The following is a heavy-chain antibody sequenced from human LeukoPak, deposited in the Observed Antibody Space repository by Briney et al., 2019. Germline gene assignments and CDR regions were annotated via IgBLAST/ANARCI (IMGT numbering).Heavy chain of an antibody. V-gene: IGHV4-34*01. D-gene: IGHD3-22*01. Sequence: SETLSLTCALYGGSFSGYYWSWIRQPPGHGLEWIGEINHSGSTKYNPSLKSRVTISVDTSKNQFSLKLSSVTAANTAVYYCARLKVYDSSAYYFNDYWGQGTLVTVPS. J-gene: IGHJ4*02. CDR2: INHSGST. CDR1: GGSFSGYY. CDR3: ARLKVYDSSAYYFNDY.